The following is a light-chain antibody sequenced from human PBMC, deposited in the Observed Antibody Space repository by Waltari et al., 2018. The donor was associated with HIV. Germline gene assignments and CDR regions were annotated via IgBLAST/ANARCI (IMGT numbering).Light chain of an antibody. CDR1: SPNIGAGYE. V-gene: IGLV1-40*01. J-gene: IGLJ2*01. CDR2: GNN. CDR3: QSYDSSLSAS. Sequence: QSVLTQPPSVSGAPGQRVTISCTGSSPNIGAGYELYWYKHLPGTAPKLLIYGNNNRPSGVPDRFSGSKSGTSASLAITGLQAEDEADYYCQSYDSSLSASFSGGTKLTVL.